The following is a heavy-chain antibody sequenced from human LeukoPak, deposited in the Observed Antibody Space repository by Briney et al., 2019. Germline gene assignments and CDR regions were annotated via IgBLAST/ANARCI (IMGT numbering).Heavy chain of an antibody. CDR1: GFTFSSYG. Sequence: GGSLRLSCAASGFTFSSYGMHWVRQAPGKGLEWVAFIRYDGSSKYYADSVKGRFTISRDNSKNTLYLQMNSLRAEDTAVYYCAKAVNWNDRTPFDYWGQGTLVTVSS. CDR3: AKAVNWNDRTPFDY. D-gene: IGHD1-1*01. J-gene: IGHJ4*02. V-gene: IGHV3-30*02. CDR2: IRYDGSSK.